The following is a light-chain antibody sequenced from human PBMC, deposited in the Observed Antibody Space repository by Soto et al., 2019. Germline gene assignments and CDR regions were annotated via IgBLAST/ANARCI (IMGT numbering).Light chain of an antibody. J-gene: IGKJ5*01. Sequence: PGERATLSCRASQSVRGYLAWYQQKPGQAPRLLMYDASNRASGIPARFSGSGSGTEFTLTISSLQSEDFALYYCQQYGTPRSVTFGQGTRLEI. CDR2: DAS. CDR1: QSVRGY. V-gene: IGKV3D-15*01. CDR3: QQYGTPRSVT.